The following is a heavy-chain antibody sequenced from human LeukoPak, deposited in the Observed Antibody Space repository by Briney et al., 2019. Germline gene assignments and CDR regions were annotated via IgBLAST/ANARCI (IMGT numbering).Heavy chain of an antibody. J-gene: IGHJ5*02. V-gene: IGHV1-24*01. CDR1: GYTLTELS. CDR3: ATDPLSTGWFDP. CDR2: FDPEDGET. D-gene: IGHD3-9*01. Sequence: ASVKVSCKVSGYTLTELSMHWVRQAPGKGLEWMGGFDPEDGETIYAQKFQGRVTMTEDTSTDTAYMELSSLRSEDTAVYYCATDPLSTGWFDPWGQGALVTVSS.